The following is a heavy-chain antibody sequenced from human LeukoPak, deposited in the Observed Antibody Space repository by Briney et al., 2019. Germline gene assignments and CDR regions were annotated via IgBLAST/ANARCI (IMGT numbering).Heavy chain of an antibody. CDR3: ARDISGKRRYYDSSGYFSGGSVY. CDR1: GYTFTGYY. J-gene: IGHJ4*02. V-gene: IGHV1-2*02. D-gene: IGHD3-22*01. Sequence: GASVKVSCKASGYTFTGYYMHWVRQAPGQGLEWMGWINPNSGGTNYAQKFQGRVTMTRDTSISTAYMELSRLRSDDTAVYYCARDISGKRRYYDSSGYFSGGSVYWGQGTLATVSS. CDR2: INPNSGGT.